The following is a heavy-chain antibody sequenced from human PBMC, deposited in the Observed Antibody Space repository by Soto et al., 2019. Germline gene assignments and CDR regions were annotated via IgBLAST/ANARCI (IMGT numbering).Heavy chain of an antibody. CDR1: GGSISSGGYY. V-gene: IGHV4-31*03. J-gene: IGHJ4*02. Sequence: SETLSLTCTVSGGSISSGGYYWSWIRQHPGKGLEWIGYIYYSGSTYYNPSLKSRVTISVDTSKNQFSLKLSSVTAADTAVYYCARGNYYDIDYWGQGTLVTISS. CDR3: ARGNYYDIDY. D-gene: IGHD4-4*01. CDR2: IYYSGST.